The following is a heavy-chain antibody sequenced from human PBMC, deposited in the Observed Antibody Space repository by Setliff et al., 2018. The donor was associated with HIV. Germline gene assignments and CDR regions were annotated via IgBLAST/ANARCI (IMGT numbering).Heavy chain of an antibody. CDR3: ARLLRSGYSTTWYEGGAAWWFDP. Sequence: LTCAVYGASFSDYYWSWIRQPPGKGLEWIGEIFHSGSTTYNPSLKSLVTISVDMSKNQFSLNLSSVTAADTAVYYCARLLRSGYSTTWYEGGAAWWFDPWGQGTLVTVSS. CDR2: IFHSGST. V-gene: IGHV4-34*12. CDR1: GASFSDYY. J-gene: IGHJ5*02. D-gene: IGHD6-13*01.